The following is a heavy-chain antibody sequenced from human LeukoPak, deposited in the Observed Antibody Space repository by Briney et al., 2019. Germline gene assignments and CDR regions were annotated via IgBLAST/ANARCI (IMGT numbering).Heavy chain of an antibody. CDR3: AKDYEDYSSSWPPLGY. CDR2: ISGSGGST. D-gene: IGHD6-13*01. Sequence: GGSLRLSCAASGFTFSSYAMSWVRQAPGKGLEWVSAISGSGGSTYYADSVKGRFTISRDNSKNTLYLQMNSLRAEDTAVYCCAKDYEDYSSSWPPLGYRGQGTLVTVSS. J-gene: IGHJ4*02. V-gene: IGHV3-23*01. CDR1: GFTFSSYA.